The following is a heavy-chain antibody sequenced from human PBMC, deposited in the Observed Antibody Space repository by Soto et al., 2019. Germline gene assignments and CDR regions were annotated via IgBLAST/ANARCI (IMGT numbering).Heavy chain of an antibody. J-gene: IGHJ4*02. Sequence: KPSETLSLTCTVSGGSISNYYWSWIRQPAGKGLEWIGRIYSSGSTNYNPPLKNRVTMSVDTAKNQFSLKLSSVTAADTAVYYCARGGWSSGYYSGLDYWGQGTLVTVSS. D-gene: IGHD3-22*01. V-gene: IGHV4-4*07. CDR1: GGSISNYY. CDR3: ARGGWSSGYYSGLDY. CDR2: IYSSGST.